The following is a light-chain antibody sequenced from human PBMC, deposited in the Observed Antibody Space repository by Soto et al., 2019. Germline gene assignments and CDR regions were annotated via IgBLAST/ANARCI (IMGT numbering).Light chain of an antibody. J-gene: IGKJ5*01. V-gene: IGKV1-39*01. CDR3: QQSYTTPTT. CDR2: VAS. CDR1: QRVSSY. Sequence: DIQMTQSPSSLSASVGDRVTITCRASQRVSSYLNWYQQKPGQAPKLLIYVASTLQSGVPSRFRGSGSETDFTLTISSLQPEDFATYYCQQSYTTPTTFGQGTRLGIK.